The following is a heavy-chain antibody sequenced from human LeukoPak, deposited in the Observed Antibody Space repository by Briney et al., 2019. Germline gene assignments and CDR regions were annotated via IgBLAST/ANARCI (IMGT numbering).Heavy chain of an antibody. CDR2: ISWNSGSI. J-gene: IGHJ2*01. D-gene: IGHD3-22*01. Sequence: GGSLRLSCAASGFTFDDYAMPWVRQAPGKGLEWVSGISWNSGSIGYADSVKGRFTISRDNAKNSLHLQMNSLRAEDTALYYCAKAPQGYYYDSSGLDWYFDLWGRGTLVTVSS. CDR1: GFTFDDYA. V-gene: IGHV3-9*01. CDR3: AKAPQGYYYDSSGLDWYFDL.